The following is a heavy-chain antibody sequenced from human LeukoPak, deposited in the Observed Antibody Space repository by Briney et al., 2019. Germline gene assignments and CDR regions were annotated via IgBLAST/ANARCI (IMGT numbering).Heavy chain of an antibody. V-gene: IGHV3-11*01. CDR1: GFTFSDYY. CDR2: ISSSGSTI. Sequence: GGSLRLSCAASGFTFSDYYMSWIRQAPGKGLEWVSYISSSGSTIYYADSVKGRFTISRDNAKNSLYLQMNSLRAEDTAVYYCAREAVYSGYDFGDCYYYGMDVWGQGTTVTVSS. J-gene: IGHJ6*02. CDR3: AREAVYSGYDFGDCYYYGMDV. D-gene: IGHD5-12*01.